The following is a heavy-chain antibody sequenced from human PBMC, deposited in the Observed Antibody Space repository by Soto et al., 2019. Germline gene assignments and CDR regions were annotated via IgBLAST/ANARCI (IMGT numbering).Heavy chain of an antibody. CDR2: ISSSSSYI. D-gene: IGHD6-6*01. Sequence: GSLRLSCAASGFTFSSYSMNWVRQAPGKGLEWVSSISSSSSYIYYADSVKGRFTISRDNAKNSLYLQMNSLRAEDTAVYYCARDREQLAAFDYWGQGTLVTVSS. CDR3: ARDREQLAAFDY. CDR1: GFTFSSYS. V-gene: IGHV3-21*01. J-gene: IGHJ4*02.